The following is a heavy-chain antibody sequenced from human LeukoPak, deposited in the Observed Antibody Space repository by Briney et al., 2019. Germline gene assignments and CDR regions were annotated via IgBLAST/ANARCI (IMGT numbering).Heavy chain of an antibody. CDR3: ARDYSEREYFFDY. V-gene: IGHV3-11*01. CDR1: GFTFRHYY. CDR2: ISGTGNNN. J-gene: IGHJ4*02. Sequence: GGALRLSCVTSGFTFRHYYMTWIRQAPGKGVEWVSYISGTGNNNYYADSVKGRFTISRDNDQNSLYLQMSSLRADDTAMYYCARDYSEREYFFDYWGQGSLVAVSS. D-gene: IGHD1-26*01.